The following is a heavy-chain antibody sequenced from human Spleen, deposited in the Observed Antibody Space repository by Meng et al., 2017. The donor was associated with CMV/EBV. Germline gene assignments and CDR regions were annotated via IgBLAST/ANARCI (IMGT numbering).Heavy chain of an antibody. V-gene: IGHV4-30-4*08. CDR3: ARIPYDYYGMDI. D-gene: IGHD2-21*01. CDR2: IYYTGTT. J-gene: IGHJ6*02. Sequence: SWVRQAPGKGLEWIGYIYYTGTTYYNPSLKSRVSISLDTSKNQFSLKVTSVTAADTAVYFCARIPYDYYGMDIWGQGTTVTVSS.